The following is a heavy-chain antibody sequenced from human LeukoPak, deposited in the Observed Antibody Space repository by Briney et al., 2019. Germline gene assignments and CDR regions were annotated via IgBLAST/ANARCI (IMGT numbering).Heavy chain of an antibody. CDR2: IKEDGSEK. CDR3: ARGGDGAVAGPVSDY. Sequence: PGGSLRLSCAAAGFTFSRYWMSWVRQATGKGLECVAKIKEDGSEKHYVDSVKGRFTIFRDNAKNSLYMQMNSLRAEDTAVYYCARGGDGAVAGPVSDYWGQGTLVTVSS. V-gene: IGHV3-7*01. J-gene: IGHJ4*02. CDR1: GFTFSRYW. D-gene: IGHD6-13*01.